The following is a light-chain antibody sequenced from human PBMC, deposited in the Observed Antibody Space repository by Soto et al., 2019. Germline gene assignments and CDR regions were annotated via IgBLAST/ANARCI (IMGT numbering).Light chain of an antibody. J-gene: IGLJ2*01. CDR3: AAWDDSLSGPV. Sequence: QSVLTQPPSASGTPGQRVTISCSGSSSNIGSNYVYWYQQPPGTAPKLLIYRNNQRPSGVPDRFSGSKSGTSASLAISGLRSEDEAYYYCAAWDDSLSGPVFGGGTKLTVL. CDR2: RNN. V-gene: IGLV1-47*01. CDR1: SSNIGSNY.